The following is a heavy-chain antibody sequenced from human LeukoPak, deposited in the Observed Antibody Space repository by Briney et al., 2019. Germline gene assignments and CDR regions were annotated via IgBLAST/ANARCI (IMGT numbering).Heavy chain of an antibody. V-gene: IGHV4-39*01. J-gene: IGHJ4*02. CDR2: IYYSGST. D-gene: IGHD3-22*01. Sequence: PSETLSLTCTVSGDSISSSDYYWGWIRQPPGKGLEWIGGIYYSGSTYYNPSLRSRVTISVDTSKNQFSLKLSSVTAADTAVYYCARRTYSSSYYYFDYWGRGTLVTVSS. CDR1: GDSISSSDYY. CDR3: ARRTYSSSYYYFDY.